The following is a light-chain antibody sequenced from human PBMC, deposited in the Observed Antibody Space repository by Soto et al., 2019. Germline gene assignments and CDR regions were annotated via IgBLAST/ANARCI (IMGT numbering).Light chain of an antibody. CDR3: QQYGSSPT. V-gene: IGKV3-20*01. CDR1: QSVSSSY. Sequence: DIVLTQSPGTLSLSPGERATLSCRASQSVSSSYLAWYQQKPGQAPRLLIYGASSRDTGIPDRFSGSGSGTDFTLTSSRLEHEDFAVYYCQQYGSSPTFGQGTKVEIK. J-gene: IGKJ1*01. CDR2: GAS.